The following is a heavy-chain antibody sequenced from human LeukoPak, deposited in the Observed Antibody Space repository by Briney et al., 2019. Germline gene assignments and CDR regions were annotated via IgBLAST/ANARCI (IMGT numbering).Heavy chain of an antibody. CDR3: ARDVVVVAANLLFDY. J-gene: IGHJ4*02. Sequence: GGSLRLSCAASGFTFSSYGMHWVRQAPGKGLEWVAVISYDGSNKYYADSVKGRFTISRDNSKNTLYLQMNSLRAEDTAVYYCARDVVVVAANLLFDYWGQGTLVTVSS. D-gene: IGHD2-15*01. CDR2: ISYDGSNK. V-gene: IGHV3-30*03. CDR1: GFTFSSYG.